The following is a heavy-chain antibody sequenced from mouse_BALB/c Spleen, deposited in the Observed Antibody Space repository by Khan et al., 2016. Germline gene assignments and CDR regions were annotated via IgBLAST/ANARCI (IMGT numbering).Heavy chain of an antibody. J-gene: IGHJ4*01. CDR3: ARIGITTVVATDAMDY. CDR2: IWWDDDK. D-gene: IGHD1-1*01. V-gene: IGHV8-8*01. CDR1: GFSLSTSGMG. Sequence: QVTLKESGPGILQPSQTLSLTCSFSGFSLSTSGMGVGWIRQPSGKGLEWLAHIWWDDDKRYNPALKSRLTISKDTSSNQVFLKIASVDTADTATYYCARIGITTVVATDAMDYWGQGTSVTVSS.